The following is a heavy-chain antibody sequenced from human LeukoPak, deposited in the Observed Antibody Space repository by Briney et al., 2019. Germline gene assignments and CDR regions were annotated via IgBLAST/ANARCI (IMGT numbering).Heavy chain of an antibody. V-gene: IGHV3-7*01. CDR1: GFTFSSDW. CDR2: MKQDGSEK. Sequence: PGGSLRLSCAASGFTFSSDWMSWVRQAPGKGLEWVANMKQDGSEKYYVDSVKGRFTISRDNAKNSLYLQMNSLRAEDMAVYYCARWGYCSGGSCSGGFDPWGQGTLVTVSS. J-gene: IGHJ5*02. CDR3: ARWGYCSGGSCSGGFDP. D-gene: IGHD2-15*01.